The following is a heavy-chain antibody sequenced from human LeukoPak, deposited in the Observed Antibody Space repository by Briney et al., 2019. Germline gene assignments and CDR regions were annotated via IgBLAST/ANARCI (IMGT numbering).Heavy chain of an antibody. CDR2: IDWDDDK. CDR3: ARIRDPAYSSSWYDDY. Sequence: SGPALVKPTQTLTLTCTFSGFSLSTSGMCVSWIRQPPGKALEWLARIDWDDDKYYSTSLKTRLTISKDTSKNQVVLTMTNMDPADTATYYCARIRDPAYSSSWYDDYWGQGTLVTVSS. V-gene: IGHV2-70*11. CDR1: GFSLSTSGMC. J-gene: IGHJ4*02. D-gene: IGHD6-13*01.